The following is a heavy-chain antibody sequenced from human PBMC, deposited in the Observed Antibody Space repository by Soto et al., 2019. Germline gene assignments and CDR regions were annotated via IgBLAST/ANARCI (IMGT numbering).Heavy chain of an antibody. CDR1: GGSISSSSYY. CDR2: IYYSGST. Sequence: SETLSLTCTVSGGSISSSSYYWGWIRQPPGKGLEWIGSIYYSGSTYYNPSLKSRVTISVDTSKNQFSLKLSSVTAADTAVYYCARAGWNTLFDYWGQGTLVTVSS. D-gene: IGHD1-1*01. J-gene: IGHJ4*02. CDR3: ARAGWNTLFDY. V-gene: IGHV4-39*01.